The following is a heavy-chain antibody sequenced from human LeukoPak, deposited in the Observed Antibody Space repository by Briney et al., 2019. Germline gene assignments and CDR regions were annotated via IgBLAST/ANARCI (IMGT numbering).Heavy chain of an antibody. D-gene: IGHD4/OR15-4a*01. CDR3: SRHAYYNPQDYFDS. CDR2: IYSSGST. CDR1: GGSISSYY. Sequence: NPSQTLSLTCTVSGGSISSYYWSWIRQPPGKGLEWIGYIYSSGSTDYNPSLKGRVTISVDSSKNQFSLNLTSVTAADTAVYYCSRHAYYNPQDYFDSWGQGSLVTVSS. J-gene: IGHJ4*02. V-gene: IGHV4-59*08.